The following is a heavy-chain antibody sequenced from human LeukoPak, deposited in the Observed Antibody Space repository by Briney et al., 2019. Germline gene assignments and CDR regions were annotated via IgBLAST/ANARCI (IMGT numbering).Heavy chain of an antibody. D-gene: IGHD3-10*01. J-gene: IGHJ4*02. CDR2: INSDGSST. V-gene: IGHV3-74*01. CDR1: GFTFSGYW. Sequence: HTGGPLRLSCAASGFTFSGYWMHWVRQGPGKGLVWVSRINSDGSSTSYADSVKGRFTISRDNAKNTLYLQMNSLRAEDTAVYYCAGSGNDRGYWGQGTLVTVSS. CDR3: AGSGNDRGY.